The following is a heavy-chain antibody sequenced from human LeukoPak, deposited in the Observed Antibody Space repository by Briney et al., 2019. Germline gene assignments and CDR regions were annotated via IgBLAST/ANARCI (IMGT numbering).Heavy chain of an antibody. J-gene: IGHJ5*02. V-gene: IGHV4-34*01. D-gene: IGHD3-3*01. CDR1: GGSFSDYS. CDR3: ARGLTIFGVVVRRGNWFDT. CDR2: INHGGSA. Sequence: SETLSLTCAVYGGSFSDYSWTWIRQPPGRGLEWIGDINHGGSANYNPSLQSRLTISVDTSKNQFSLNLTSLTAADTAIYYCARGLTIFGVVVRRGNWFDTWGQGTLVTVSS.